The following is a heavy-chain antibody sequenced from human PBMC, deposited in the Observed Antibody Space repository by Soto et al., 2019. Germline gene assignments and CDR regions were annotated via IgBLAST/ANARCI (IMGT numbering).Heavy chain of an antibody. Sequence: GGSLRLSCAASGFTFSSYAMSWVRQAPGKGLEWVSAISGSGGSTYYADSVKGRFTISRDNSKNTLYLQMNSLRAEDTAVYYCAKVLRYDYIWGSRFTVDYFDYWGQGTLVTVSS. CDR3: AKVLRYDYIWGSRFTVDYFDY. V-gene: IGHV3-23*01. CDR1: GFTFSSYA. CDR2: ISGSGGST. J-gene: IGHJ4*02. D-gene: IGHD3-16*01.